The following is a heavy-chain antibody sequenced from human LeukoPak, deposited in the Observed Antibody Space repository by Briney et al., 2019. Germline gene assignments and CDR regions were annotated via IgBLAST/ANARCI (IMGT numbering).Heavy chain of an antibody. CDR1: GGSISSYY. V-gene: IGHV4-59*01. Sequence: PSETLSLTCTVSGGSISSYYWSWIRQPPGKGLEWIGYIYYSGSTNCNPSLKSRVTISVDTSKNQFSLKLSSVTAADTAVYYCARNGGYFDWVEIDYWGQGTLVTVSS. J-gene: IGHJ4*02. CDR3: ARNGGYFDWVEIDY. D-gene: IGHD3-9*01. CDR2: IYYSGST.